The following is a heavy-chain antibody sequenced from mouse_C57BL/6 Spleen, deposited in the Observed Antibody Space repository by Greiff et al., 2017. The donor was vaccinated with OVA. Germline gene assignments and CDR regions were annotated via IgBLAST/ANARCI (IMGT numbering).Heavy chain of an antibody. D-gene: IGHD1-1*01. J-gene: IGHJ1*03. Sequence: QVQLQQSGAELARPGASVKLSCKASGYTFTSYGISWVKQRPGQGLEWIGEIYPRSGNTYYNEKFKGKATLTADKSSSTAYMELRSLTSEDSAVYFCAKYYGSSSYWYFDVWGTGTTVTVSS. CDR1: GYTFTSYG. CDR2: IYPRSGNT. V-gene: IGHV1-81*01. CDR3: AKYYGSSSYWYFDV.